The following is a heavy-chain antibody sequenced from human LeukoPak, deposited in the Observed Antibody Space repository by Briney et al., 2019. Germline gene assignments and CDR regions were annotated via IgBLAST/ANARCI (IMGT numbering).Heavy chain of an antibody. Sequence: GGSLRLSCAASGFTFSSYSMNWVRQAPGKGLEWVSSISSTSTYIYYADSVKGRFTISRDNAKSSLYLQMSSLRAEDTAVYYCARVGGSWYRGGFFDYWGQGTLVTVSS. D-gene: IGHD6-13*01. V-gene: IGHV3-21*01. CDR1: GFTFSSYS. J-gene: IGHJ4*02. CDR3: ARVGGSWYRGGFFDY. CDR2: ISSTSTYI.